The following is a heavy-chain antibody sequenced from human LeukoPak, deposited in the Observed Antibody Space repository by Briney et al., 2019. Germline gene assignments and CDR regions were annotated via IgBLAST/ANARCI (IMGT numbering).Heavy chain of an antibody. V-gene: IGHV3-23*01. Sequence: GSLRLSCAASGLTFSSYAMSWVRQAPGKGLEWVSGISGSGGSTYYADSVKGRFTISRDNSKNTLYLQVNSLRAEDTAVYYCAKGRTYYDILTGYDYWGQGTLVTVS. CDR3: AKGRTYYDILTGYDY. CDR1: GLTFSSYA. CDR2: ISGSGGST. J-gene: IGHJ4*02. D-gene: IGHD3-9*01.